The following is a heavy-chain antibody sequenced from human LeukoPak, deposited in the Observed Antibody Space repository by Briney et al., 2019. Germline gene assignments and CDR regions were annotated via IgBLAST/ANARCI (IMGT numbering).Heavy chain of an antibody. V-gene: IGHV4-38-2*02. CDR3: AKTARDGYSMDFYYYMDV. CDR1: GYSISGGYF. CDR2: ISHSGTT. D-gene: IGHD5-24*01. J-gene: IGHJ6*03. Sequence: PSETLSLTCTVSGYSISGGYFWGWIRQPPGKGLEWIGSISHSGTTYYNPSLKSRVTISVDTSKNQFSLKLSSVTAADTAVYYCAKTARDGYSMDFYYYMDVWGKGTTVTISS.